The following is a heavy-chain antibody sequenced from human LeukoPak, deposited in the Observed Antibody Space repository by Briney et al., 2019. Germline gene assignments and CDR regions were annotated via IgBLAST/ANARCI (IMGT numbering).Heavy chain of an antibody. J-gene: IGHJ4*02. D-gene: IGHD3-9*01. CDR1: GITFSGYS. V-gene: IGHV3-21*01. CDR3: ARANPPAISFFDY. Sequence: GGSLRLSCAASGITFSGYSMNWVRQAPGKGLEWVSSIGGSGESIYYADSVKGRFTISRDNARNSLYLQMDSLRAEDTAVYYCARANPPAISFFDYWGQGTLVTVSS. CDR2: IGGSGESI.